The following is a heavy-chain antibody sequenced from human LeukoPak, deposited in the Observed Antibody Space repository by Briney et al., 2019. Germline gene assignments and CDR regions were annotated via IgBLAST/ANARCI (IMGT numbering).Heavy chain of an antibody. CDR2: FDPEDGER. Sequence: ASVTLSFTFSGYTLTELSLHWVRQPHGKGLGRKGGFDPEDGERIYAQKFHGRVTMTEDTSTETPYIELSRLRSEDTAVYYCATVGGSGMIHFDYWGQGTLVTVSS. CDR1: GYTLTELS. D-gene: IGHD3-10*01. V-gene: IGHV1-24*01. J-gene: IGHJ4*02. CDR3: ATVGGSGMIHFDY.